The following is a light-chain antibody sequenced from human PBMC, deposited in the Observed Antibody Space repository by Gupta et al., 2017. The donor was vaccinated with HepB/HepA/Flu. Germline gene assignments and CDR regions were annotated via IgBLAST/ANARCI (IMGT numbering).Light chain of an antibody. J-gene: IGLJ1*01. CDR1: SSNIGNKA. V-gene: IGLV1-44*01. Sequence: QSVLTQPPSASGTPGQRVTISCYGSSSNIGNKAVSWYQQLPVTAPKLLIYKNNEWHSVFPDRFSGSKSGTAASLAISGLQAEDEADYYCAAWDDSLNGYVFGTGTKVTVL. CDR2: KNN. CDR3: AAWDDSLNGYV.